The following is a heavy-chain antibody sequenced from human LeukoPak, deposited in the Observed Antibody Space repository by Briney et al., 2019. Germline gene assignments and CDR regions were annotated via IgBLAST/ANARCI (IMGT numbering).Heavy chain of an antibody. Sequence: GGSLRLSCAASGFTFSSYAMHWVRQAPGKGLEWVAVISYDESNKYYADSVKGRFTISRDNSKNTLYLQMNSLRAEDTAVYYCARDWGGSLDYWGQGTLVTVSS. CDR1: GFTFSSYA. V-gene: IGHV3-30-3*01. D-gene: IGHD3-10*01. J-gene: IGHJ4*02. CDR3: ARDWGGSLDY. CDR2: ISYDESNK.